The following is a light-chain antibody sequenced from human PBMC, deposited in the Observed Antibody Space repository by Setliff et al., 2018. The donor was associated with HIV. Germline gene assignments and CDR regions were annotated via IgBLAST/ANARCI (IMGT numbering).Light chain of an antibody. V-gene: IGLV2-14*01. CDR3: SSYRSDRNVI. CDR2: EVT. Sequence: QSVLTQPASVSGSPGQSVTISCIGSSSDIGRYNYVSWYQQHPGKAPKLIIFEVTNRPSGISNRFSASKFGNTASLTIAGLQYEDEGDYYCSSYRSDRNVIFGGGTK. CDR1: SSDIGRYNY. J-gene: IGLJ2*01.